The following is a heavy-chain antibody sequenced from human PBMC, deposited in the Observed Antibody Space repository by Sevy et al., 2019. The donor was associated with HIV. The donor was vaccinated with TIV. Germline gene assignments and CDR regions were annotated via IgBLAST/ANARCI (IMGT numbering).Heavy chain of an antibody. CDR2: ISSSSSYI. CDR1: GFTFSSYS. V-gene: IGHV3-21*01. J-gene: IGHJ4*02. D-gene: IGHD3-22*01. Sequence: GGSLRLSCAASGFTFSSYSMNWVRQAPGKGLEWVSSISSSSSYIYYADSVKGRFTISRDNAKNSLYLQMNSLRAEDTAVYYCARGHRRYYDSSGYPYWGQGTLVTVSS. CDR3: ARGHRRYYDSSGYPY.